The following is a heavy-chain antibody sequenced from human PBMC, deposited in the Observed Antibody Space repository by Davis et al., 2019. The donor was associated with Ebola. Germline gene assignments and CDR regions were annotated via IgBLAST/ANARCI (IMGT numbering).Heavy chain of an antibody. Sequence: PGGSLRLSCAAPGFIFDNHAMQWVRQVPGKGLEWVSGISWSSDRKVYADSVKGRFTVSRDNAKNSVYLQMNSLRPEDTAFYYCAKSDYDTITRGADYWGQGTLVTVSS. CDR1: GFIFDNHA. CDR2: ISWSSDRK. CDR3: AKSDYDTITRGADY. D-gene: IGHD4-17*01. V-gene: IGHV3-9*01. J-gene: IGHJ4*02.